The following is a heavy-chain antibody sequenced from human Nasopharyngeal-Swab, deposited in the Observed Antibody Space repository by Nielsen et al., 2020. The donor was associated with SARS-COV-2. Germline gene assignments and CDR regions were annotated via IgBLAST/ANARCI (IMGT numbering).Heavy chain of an antibody. Sequence: SETLSLTFTVSGGSISSGSYSWSWIRQPAGKGLEWIGRIYTSGSTNYNPSLKSRVTISVDTSKNQFSLKLSSVTAADTAVYYCARDNRALYYFDYWGQGTLVTVSS. J-gene: IGHJ4*02. V-gene: IGHV4-61*02. CDR2: IYTSGST. D-gene: IGHD3-10*01. CDR1: GGSISSGSYS. CDR3: ARDNRALYYFDY.